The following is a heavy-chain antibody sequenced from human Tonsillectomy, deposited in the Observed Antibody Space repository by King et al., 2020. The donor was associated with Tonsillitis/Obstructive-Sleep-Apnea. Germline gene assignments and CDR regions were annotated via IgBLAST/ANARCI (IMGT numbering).Heavy chain of an antibody. CDR3: ARSMAAGDTSWFDP. Sequence: QLQESGPGLVKPSETLSLTCTVSGGSISSYYWSWIRQPPGKGLEWIGYIYYSGSTNYNPSLKSRVTISVDTSKNQFSLKLSSVTAADTAVYYCARSMAAGDTSWFDPWGQGTLVTVSS. J-gene: IGHJ5*02. D-gene: IGHD5-18*01. V-gene: IGHV4-59*01. CDR2: IYYSGST. CDR1: GGSISSYY.